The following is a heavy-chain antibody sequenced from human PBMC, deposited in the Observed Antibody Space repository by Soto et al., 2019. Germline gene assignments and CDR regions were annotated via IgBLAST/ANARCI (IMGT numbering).Heavy chain of an antibody. Sequence: GGSLRLSCEASGFVFTNFWMHWVRHVPGKGLVWVARIDTSGHSTNYAESVKGRFTISRGNAKNTVSLQMNSLRVEDTGVYYCAKDSWYFDLWSQGSQVTVSS. D-gene: IGHD6-13*01. V-gene: IGHV3-74*01. CDR3: AKDSWYFDL. CDR2: IDTSGHST. CDR1: GFVFTNFW. J-gene: IGHJ4*02.